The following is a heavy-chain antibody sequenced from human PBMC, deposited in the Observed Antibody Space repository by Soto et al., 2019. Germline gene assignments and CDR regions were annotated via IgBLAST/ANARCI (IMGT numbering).Heavy chain of an antibody. V-gene: IGHV3-23*01. J-gene: IGHJ6*02. CDR1: GYPFCSYA. CDR2: ISGSGGST. Sequence: GWSLRLSCAASGYPFCSYAMSWVRKAPGKGLEWVSAISGSGGSTYYADSVKGRFTISRDNSKNTLYLQMNSLRAEDTAVYYCAKVAHLQADPHYYYYYGMDVWGQGTTVTVSS. CDR3: AKVAHLQADPHYYYYYGMDV.